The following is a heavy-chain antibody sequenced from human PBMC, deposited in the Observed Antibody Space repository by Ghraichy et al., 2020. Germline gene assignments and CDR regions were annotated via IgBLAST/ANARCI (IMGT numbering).Heavy chain of an antibody. Sequence: LSLTCAASGFTFSDYYMSWIRQAPGKGLEWVSHISTTGSTMYYADSVKGRFAISRDNAKKSLHLQMHSLRAEDTAVYYCARDKRYYYDRSAYSDAEWFDPWGQGTLVTVSS. J-gene: IGHJ5*02. CDR1: GFTFSDYY. D-gene: IGHD3-22*01. CDR3: ARDKRYYYDRSAYSDAEWFDP. CDR2: ISTTGSTM. V-gene: IGHV3-11*01.